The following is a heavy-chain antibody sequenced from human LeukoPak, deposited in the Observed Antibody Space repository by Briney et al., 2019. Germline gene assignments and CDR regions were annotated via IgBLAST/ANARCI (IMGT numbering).Heavy chain of an antibody. CDR2: ISGSGGST. CDR3: ARLQYYDFWSGYYSAFDI. Sequence: PGGSLRLSCAASGFTFSSYAMSWVRQAPGKGLEWVSAISGSGGSTYYADSVKGRFTISRDNSKNTLYLQMNSLRAEDTAVYYCARLQYYDFWSGYYSAFDIWGQGTMVTVSS. J-gene: IGHJ3*02. D-gene: IGHD3-3*01. V-gene: IGHV3-23*01. CDR1: GFTFSSYA.